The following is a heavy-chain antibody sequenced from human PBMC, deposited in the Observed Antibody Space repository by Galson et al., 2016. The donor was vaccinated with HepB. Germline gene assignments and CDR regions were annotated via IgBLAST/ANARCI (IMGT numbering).Heavy chain of an antibody. D-gene: IGHD3-10*01. CDR2: ISYDGSNK. CDR1: GFTFSDYA. V-gene: IGHV3-30-3*01. CDR3: ARGGKGELFGMDV. Sequence: SLRLSCAASGFTFSDYAIHWVRQAPGKGLEWVTVISYDGSNKDYADSVKGRFTISRDNSKNTLYLQMNSLRAEDTAVYYCARGGKGELFGMDVWGQGTTVTVSS. J-gene: IGHJ6*02.